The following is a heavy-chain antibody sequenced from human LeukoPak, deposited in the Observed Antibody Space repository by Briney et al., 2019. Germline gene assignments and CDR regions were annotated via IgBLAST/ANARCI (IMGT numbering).Heavy chain of an antibody. CDR3: ARDIASHSSGWLKDAFDI. J-gene: IGHJ3*02. CDR2: IIPIFGTA. CDR1: GGTFSSYA. V-gene: IGHV1-69*06. Sequence: EASVKVSCKASGGTFSSYAISWVRQAPGQGLEWMGGIIPIFGTANYAQKFQGRVTITADKSTSIAYMELSSLRSEDTAVYYCARDIASHSSGWLKDAFDIWGQGTMVTVSS. D-gene: IGHD6-19*01.